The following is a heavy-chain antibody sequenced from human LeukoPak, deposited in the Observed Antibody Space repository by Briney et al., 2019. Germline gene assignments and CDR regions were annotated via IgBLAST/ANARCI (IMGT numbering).Heavy chain of an antibody. V-gene: IGHV1-69*13. D-gene: IGHD1-26*01. CDR3: ARGGLYSGSYLDY. CDR1: GYTLTELS. Sequence: SVKVSFKVSGYTLTELSMHWVRQAPGKGLEWMGGIIPIFGTANYAQKFQGRVAITADESTSTAYMELSSLRSEDTAVYCCARGGLYSGSYLDYWGQGTLVTVSS. J-gene: IGHJ4*02. CDR2: IIPIFGTA.